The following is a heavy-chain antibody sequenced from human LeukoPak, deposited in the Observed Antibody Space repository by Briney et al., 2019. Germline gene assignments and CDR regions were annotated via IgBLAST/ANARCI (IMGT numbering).Heavy chain of an antibody. CDR2: VFDSGRT. CDR3: ARGPHNRVVPARPSPLREYNWFDP. Sequence: SETLSLTCTLSGGSMTTHHWNWIRQTPGKGLEWIGYVFDSGRTKVNPSLKSRVTLSADTSKNQLSLRLSSVTAADTAVYYCARGPHNRVVPARPSPLREYNWFDPWGQGTLVTVPS. CDR1: GGSMTTHH. V-gene: IGHV4-59*11. D-gene: IGHD2-2*01. J-gene: IGHJ5*02.